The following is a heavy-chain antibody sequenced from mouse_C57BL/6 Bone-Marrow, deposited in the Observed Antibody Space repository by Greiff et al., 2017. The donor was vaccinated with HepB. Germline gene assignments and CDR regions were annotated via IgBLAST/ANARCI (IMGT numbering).Heavy chain of an antibody. D-gene: IGHD2-1*01. CDR2: ITHSVET. V-gene: IGHV12-3*01. CDR1: GFPITSGYY. J-gene: IGHJ4*01. CDR3: AGDVYRNYAMDY. Sequence: ESGPGLVKPSQSLFLTCSITGFPITSGYYWICIRHSTGKPLEWMGYITHSVETFYNPSLQSPISITRETSKNQFFLQLNSVTTEDTAMYYCAGDVYRNYAMDYWGQGTSVTVSS.